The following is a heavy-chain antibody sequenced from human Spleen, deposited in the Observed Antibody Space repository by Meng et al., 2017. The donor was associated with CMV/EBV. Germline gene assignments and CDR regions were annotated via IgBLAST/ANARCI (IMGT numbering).Heavy chain of an antibody. CDR1: GGSFSGYY. J-gene: IGHJ4*02. Sequence: SETLSLTCAVYGGSFSGYYWSWIRQPPGKGLEWIGYIYYSGSTNYNPSLKSRVTISVDTSKNQFSLKLSSVTAADTAVYYCARGLRLRGGFDYWGQGTLVTVSS. CDR2: IYYSGST. D-gene: IGHD5-12*01. CDR3: ARGLRLRGGFDY. V-gene: IGHV4-59*01.